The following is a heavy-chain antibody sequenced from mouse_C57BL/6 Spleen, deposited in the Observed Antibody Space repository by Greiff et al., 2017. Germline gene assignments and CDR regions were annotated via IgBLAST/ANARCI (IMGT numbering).Heavy chain of an antibody. J-gene: IGHJ2*01. Sequence: QVRLQQPGAELVKPGASVKLSCKASGYTFTSYWMHWVKQRPGQGLEWIGMIHPNSGSTNYNEKFKSKATLTVDKSSSTAYMQLSSLTSEDSAVYYCARKYYSNYFDYWGQGTTLTVSS. CDR3: ARKYYSNYFDY. D-gene: IGHD2-5*01. CDR1: GYTFTSYW. CDR2: IHPNSGST. V-gene: IGHV1-64*01.